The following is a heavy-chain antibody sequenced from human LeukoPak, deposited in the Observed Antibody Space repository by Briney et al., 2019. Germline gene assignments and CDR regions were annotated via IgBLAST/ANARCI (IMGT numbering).Heavy chain of an antibody. V-gene: IGHV1-18*01. J-gene: IGHJ4*02. D-gene: IGHD3-22*01. CDR3: ARGSIYYDSSGYWDY. CDR1: GYTFTSYG. Sequence: ASVKVSCKASGYTFTSYGISWVRQAPGQGLEWMGWISAYNGNTNYAQKLQGRVTMTADTSTSTAYMELRSLRSDDTAVYYCARGSIYYDSSGYWDYWGQGTLVTVSS. CDR2: ISAYNGNT.